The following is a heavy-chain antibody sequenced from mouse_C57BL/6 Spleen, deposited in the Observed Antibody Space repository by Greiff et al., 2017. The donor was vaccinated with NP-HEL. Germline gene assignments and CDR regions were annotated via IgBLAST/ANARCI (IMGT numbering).Heavy chain of an antibody. CDR2: ISSGGGYI. V-gene: IGHV5-9-1*02. Sequence: EVHLVESGEGLVKPGGSLKLSCAASGFTFSSYAMSWVRQTPEKRLEWVAYISSGGGYIYYADTVKGRFTISRDNARNTLYLQMSSLKSEDTAMYYCTRETLYYSSYGFDYWGQGTTLTVSS. D-gene: IGHD2-5*01. CDR1: GFTFSSYA. CDR3: TRETLYYSSYGFDY. J-gene: IGHJ2*01.